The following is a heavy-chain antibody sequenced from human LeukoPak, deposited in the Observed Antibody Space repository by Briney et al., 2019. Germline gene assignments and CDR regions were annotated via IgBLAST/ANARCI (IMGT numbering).Heavy chain of an antibody. J-gene: IGHJ4*02. Sequence: SGGSLRLSCAACGFTFRSYCMSWVRQAPGKGLEWVANIKQDGSEKYYVDSVKGRFTISRDNTKNSLYLQMNSLRAEDTAVYYCARRYFDYWGQGTLVTVSS. CDR3: ARRYFDY. CDR1: GFTFRSYC. V-gene: IGHV3-7*01. CDR2: IKQDGSEK.